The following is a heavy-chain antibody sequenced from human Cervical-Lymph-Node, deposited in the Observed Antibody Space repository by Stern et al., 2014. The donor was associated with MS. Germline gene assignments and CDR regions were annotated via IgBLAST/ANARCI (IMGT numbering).Heavy chain of an antibody. J-gene: IGHJ6*02. Sequence: QITLKESGPALVKPTQTLTLTCTFSGFSLNSPGMCVSWIRQPPGKALEWLARIDWGDEKYYSTSLKTRLAVSKDTSKNQVVLRMTNMDPADTATYYCARLEVPTSPGFHYYYYAMDVWGQGTTVTVSS. V-gene: IGHV2-70*15. D-gene: IGHD2-2*01. CDR3: ARLEVPTSPGFHYYYYAMDV. CDR2: IDWGDEK. CDR1: GFSLNSPGMC.